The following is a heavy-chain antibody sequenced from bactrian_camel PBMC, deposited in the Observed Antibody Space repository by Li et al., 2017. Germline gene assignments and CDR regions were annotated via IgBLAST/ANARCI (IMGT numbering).Heavy chain of an antibody. Sequence: HVQLVESGGGLVQPGGSLRLDSRASGFTFRHFYMSWVRQAPGKGLEWISTIKTDGTSTYYADAVQGRFSISKDNARNTLYLQMNSLKPEDTAMYYCAADLKGAFSCFYTDYVDRYNYWGQGTQVTVS. CDR1: GFTFRHFY. J-gene: IGHJ4*01. D-gene: IGHD4*01. CDR2: IKTDGTST. V-gene: IGHV3S1*01. CDR3: AADLKGAFSCFYTDYVDRYNY.